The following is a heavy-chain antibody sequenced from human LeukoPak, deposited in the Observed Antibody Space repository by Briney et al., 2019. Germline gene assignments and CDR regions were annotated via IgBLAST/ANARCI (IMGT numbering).Heavy chain of an antibody. Sequence: SETLSLTCAVYGGSFSGYYWSWIRQPPGKGLEWIGEINHSGSTNYNPSLKSRVTISVDTSKNQFSLKLSSVTAADTAVYYCARLRRDSSGCPLYYYYYYMDVWGKGTTVTVSS. D-gene: IGHD3-22*01. V-gene: IGHV4-34*01. CDR2: INHSGST. CDR1: GGSFSGYY. CDR3: ARLRRDSSGCPLYYYYYYMDV. J-gene: IGHJ6*03.